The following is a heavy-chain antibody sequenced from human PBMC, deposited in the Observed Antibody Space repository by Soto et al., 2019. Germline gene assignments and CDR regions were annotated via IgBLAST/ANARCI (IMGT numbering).Heavy chain of an antibody. CDR2: IIPIFGTA. Sequence: ASVKVSCKASGGTFSSYAISRVRQAPGQGLEWMGGIIPIFGTANYAQKFQGRVTITADESTSTAYMELSSLRSEDTAVYYCARTTKPYYYGSGSPRGPLGYWGQGTLVTVSS. CDR1: GGTFSSYA. CDR3: ARTTKPYYYGSGSPRGPLGY. D-gene: IGHD3-10*01. J-gene: IGHJ4*02. V-gene: IGHV1-69*13.